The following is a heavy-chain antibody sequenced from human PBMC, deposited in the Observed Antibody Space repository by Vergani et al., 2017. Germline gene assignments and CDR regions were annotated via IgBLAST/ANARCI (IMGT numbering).Heavy chain of an antibody. CDR1: GGTLSSYA. Sequence: QVQLVQSGAEVKKPGSSVKVSCKASGGTLSSYAISWVRQAPGQGIEWMGRIIPIFVTANYAQKFQGRVTITAYESTSTAYMELSSLRSEDTAVYYCARDSQEMASTFASDAFDIWGQGTMVTVSS. D-gene: IGHD5-24*01. CDR3: ARDSQEMASTFASDAFDI. V-gene: IGHV1-69*13. J-gene: IGHJ3*02. CDR2: IIPIFVTA.